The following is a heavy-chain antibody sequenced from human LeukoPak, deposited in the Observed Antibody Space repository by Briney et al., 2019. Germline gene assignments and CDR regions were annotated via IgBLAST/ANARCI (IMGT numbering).Heavy chain of an antibody. CDR3: ARLKVGTMVRGNYYYGMDV. CDR2: INHSGST. V-gene: IGHV4-34*01. Sequence: SETLSLTYDAYGGYLSGYYWSWIRQPPGKGLEWIGEINHSGSTNYNPYLKSRVTISVDTPKNQFSLKLSSVTAADTAVYYCARLKVGTMVRGNYYYGMDVWGQGTTVTVSS. CDR1: GGYLSGYY. J-gene: IGHJ6*02. D-gene: IGHD3-10*01.